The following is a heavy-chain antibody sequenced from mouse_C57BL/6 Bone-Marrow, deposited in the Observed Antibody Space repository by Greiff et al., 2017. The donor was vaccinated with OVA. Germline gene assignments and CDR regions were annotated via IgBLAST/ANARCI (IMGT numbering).Heavy chain of an antibody. CDR3: ARAPLYRGYYAMDY. D-gene: IGHD2-12*01. V-gene: IGHV5-4*03. Sequence: EVKLVESGGGLVKPGGSLKLSCAASGFTFSSYAMSWVRQTPEKRLEWVATISDGGSYTYYPDNVKGRFTISRDNAKNNLYLQMSHLKSEDTAMYYCARAPLYRGYYAMDYWGQGTSVTVSS. CDR1: GFTFSSYA. J-gene: IGHJ4*01. CDR2: ISDGGSYT.